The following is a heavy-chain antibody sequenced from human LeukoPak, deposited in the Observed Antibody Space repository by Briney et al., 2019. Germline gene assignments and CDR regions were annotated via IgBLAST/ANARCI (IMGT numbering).Heavy chain of an antibody. Sequence: GGSLRLSCAASGFTISSYGMHWVRQAPGKGLEWVAVISYDGSNKYYADSVKGRFTISRDNSKNTLYLQMNSLRAEDTAVYYCAKDGWTDAFDIWGQGTMVTVSS. J-gene: IGHJ3*02. CDR3: AKDGWTDAFDI. V-gene: IGHV3-30*18. CDR2: ISYDGSNK. D-gene: IGHD6-19*01. CDR1: GFTISSYG.